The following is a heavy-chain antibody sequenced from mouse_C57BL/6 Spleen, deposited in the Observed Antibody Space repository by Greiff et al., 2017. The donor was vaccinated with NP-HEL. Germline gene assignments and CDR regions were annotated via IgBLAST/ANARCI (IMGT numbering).Heavy chain of an antibody. CDR2: IYPSDSET. CDR1: GYTFTSYW. V-gene: IGHV1-61*01. J-gene: IGHJ2*01. CDR3: ARGLRSYYFDY. D-gene: IGHD1-1*01. Sequence: VQLQQPGAELVRPGSSVKLSCKASGYTFTSYWMDWVKQRPGQGLEWIGNIYPSDSETHYNQKFKDKATLTVDKSSSTAYMQLSSLTSEDSAVYYCARGLRSYYFDYWGQGTTLTVSS.